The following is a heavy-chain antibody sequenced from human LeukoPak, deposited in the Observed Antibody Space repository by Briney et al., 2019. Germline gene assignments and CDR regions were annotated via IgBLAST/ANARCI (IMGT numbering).Heavy chain of an antibody. CDR3: ARAGYDY. V-gene: IGHV4-34*01. CDR2: INHSGST. J-gene: IGHJ4*02. D-gene: IGHD5-18*01. Sequence: SETLSLTCAVYGGSFSGYYWSWIRQPPGKGLEWIGEINHSGSTNDNPSLKSRVTISVDTSKNQFSLKLSSVTAADTAVYYCARAGYDYWGQGTLVTVSS. CDR1: GGSFSGYY.